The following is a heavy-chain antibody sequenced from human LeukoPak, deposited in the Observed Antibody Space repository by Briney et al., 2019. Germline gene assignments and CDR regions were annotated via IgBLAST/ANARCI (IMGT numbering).Heavy chain of an antibody. CDR2: IVVGSGNT. CDR1: GFTFTSSA. Sequence: SVKVSCKASGFTFTSSAVQWVRQARGQRLEWIGWIVVGSGNTNYAQKFQERVTITRDMSTSTAYMELSGLRSEDTAVYYCAKDWHDTSGYYYRTALFDYWGQGTLVTVSS. CDR3: AKDWHDTSGYYYRTALFDY. J-gene: IGHJ4*02. V-gene: IGHV1-58*01. D-gene: IGHD3-22*01.